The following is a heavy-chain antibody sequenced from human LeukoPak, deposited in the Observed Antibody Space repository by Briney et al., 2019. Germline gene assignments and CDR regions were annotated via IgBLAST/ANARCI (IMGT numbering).Heavy chain of an antibody. V-gene: IGHV3-23*01. CDR2: ITGSGDST. CDR1: GFTFTSCA. CDR3: VKGSSTSRPYYFDY. Sequence: GGSLRLSCAASGFTFTSCAMSWVRQAPGKGLDWFSAITGSGDSTYYADSLKGRFTISRDNSKNTLYLQMSSLRAEDTAVYYCVKGSSTSRPYYFDYWGQGTLVTVSS. J-gene: IGHJ4*02. D-gene: IGHD3-10*01.